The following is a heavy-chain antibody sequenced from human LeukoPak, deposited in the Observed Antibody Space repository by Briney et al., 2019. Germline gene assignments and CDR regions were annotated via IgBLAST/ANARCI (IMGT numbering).Heavy chain of an antibody. D-gene: IGHD3-22*01. J-gene: IGHJ4*02. CDR1: GFSLSTYG. CDR3: ARDSLYDDNGYYHYFDY. CDR2: IWYDASGQ. V-gene: IGHV3-33*01. Sequence: GRSLRLSCAASGFSLSTYGMHWVRQAPGKGLEWVAMIWYDASGQHYAASVKGRFTISRDTSKNTLYLQMNSLRAEDTAVYFCARDSLYDDNGYYHYFDYWGQGTLVTVSS.